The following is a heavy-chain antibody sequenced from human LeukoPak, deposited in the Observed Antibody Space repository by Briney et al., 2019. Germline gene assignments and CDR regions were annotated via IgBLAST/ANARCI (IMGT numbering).Heavy chain of an antibody. V-gene: IGHV3-7*01. CDR1: GFTFSNYW. CDR2: IKPDGSEK. D-gene: IGHD3-10*01. J-gene: IGHJ4*02. Sequence: GGSLRLSCAASGFTFSNYWMNWVRQAPGKGLEWVAKIKPDGSEKYYVDSVKGRFTISRDNAKNSLYLQMSSPRAEDTAVYYCLAAGGYWGQGTLVTVSS. CDR3: LAAGGY.